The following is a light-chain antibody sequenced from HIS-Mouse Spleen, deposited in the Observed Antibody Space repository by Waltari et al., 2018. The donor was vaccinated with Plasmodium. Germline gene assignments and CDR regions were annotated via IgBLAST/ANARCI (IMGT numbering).Light chain of an antibody. V-gene: IGLV3-10*01. Sequence: SYELTQPPSVSVSPGQTARITCSGDALPKKYAYWYQQKSGQAPVLVIYEDSKRPYGIPERFSGYSSGTMATLTISGAQVEDEADYYCYSTDSSGNHRVFGGGTKLTVL. J-gene: IGLJ3*02. CDR2: EDS. CDR3: YSTDSSGNHRV. CDR1: ALPKKY.